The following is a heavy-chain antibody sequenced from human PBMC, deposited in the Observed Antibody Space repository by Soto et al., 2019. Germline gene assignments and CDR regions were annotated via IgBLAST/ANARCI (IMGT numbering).Heavy chain of an antibody. CDR1: GFTFSRYV. D-gene: IGHD4-4*01. CDR3: AKDGIMATVTRASYYMDV. V-gene: IGHV3-23*01. CDR2: ISDSGDRT. J-gene: IGHJ6*03. Sequence: GGSLRLSCAASGFTFSRYVMTWVRQAPEKGLEWVSSISDSGDRTDYAGSVRGRFTISRDNSKNTLFLHMNSLRAEDTAVYYCAKDGIMATVTRASYYMDVWGKGATVTVSS.